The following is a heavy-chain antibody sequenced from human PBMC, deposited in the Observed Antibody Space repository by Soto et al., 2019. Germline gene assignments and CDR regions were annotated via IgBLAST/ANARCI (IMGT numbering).Heavy chain of an antibody. D-gene: IGHD2-21*01. CDR1: GDSLSSNTAA. Sequence: TLSLTCAISGDSLSSNTAAWNWIRQSPTRGLEWLGRAYYRSKWYIDYEESVKSRVTINPDTSRNQISLQLNSVTPEDTAVYYCARDQSLQDSIVGYDYRMAVGGQGNTVIVS. CDR3: ARDQSLQDSIVGYDYRMAV. V-gene: IGHV6-1*01. J-gene: IGHJ6*02. CDR2: AYYRSKWYI.